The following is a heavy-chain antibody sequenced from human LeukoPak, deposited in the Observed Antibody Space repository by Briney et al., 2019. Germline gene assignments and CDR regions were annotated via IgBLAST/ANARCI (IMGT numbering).Heavy chain of an antibody. V-gene: IGHV4-4*07. CDR3: ARESKEMATIIVGTGSKSTYYFDY. J-gene: IGHJ4*02. CDR2: IYTSGST. Sequence: PSETLSLTCTVSGGSISSYYWSWIRQPAGKGLEWIGRIYTSGSTNYNPSLKSRVTMSVDTSKNQFSLKLSSVTAADTAVYYCARESKEMATIIVGTGSKSTYYFDYWGQGTLVTVSS. D-gene: IGHD5-24*01. CDR1: GGSISSYY.